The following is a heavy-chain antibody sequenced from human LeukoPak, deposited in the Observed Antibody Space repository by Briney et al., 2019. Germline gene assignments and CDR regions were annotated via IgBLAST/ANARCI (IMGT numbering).Heavy chain of an antibody. J-gene: IGHJ4*02. D-gene: IGHD3-10*01. CDR1: GFTFSSYS. V-gene: IGHV3-21*01. CDR2: ISTSSSYI. CDR3: ARGLGGVDY. Sequence: GGSLRLSCAGSGFTFSSYSMNWVRQAPGKGLEWVSSISTSSSYIHYADSVKGRFTISRDNARNSLYLQMNSLRAEDTAVYYCARGLGGVDYWGQGTLVTVSS.